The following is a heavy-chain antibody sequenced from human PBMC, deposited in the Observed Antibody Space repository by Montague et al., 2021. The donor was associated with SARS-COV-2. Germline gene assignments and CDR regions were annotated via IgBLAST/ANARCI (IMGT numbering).Heavy chain of an antibody. CDR3: ARDYYDSTGLNWFDP. J-gene: IGHJ5*02. CDR2: IHSSGGT. CDR1: GGSIITGSNFY. V-gene: IGHV4-61*02. D-gene: IGHD3-22*01. Sequence: TLSLTCAVSGGSIITGSNFYWGWIRPSAGKGLEWIGRIHSSGGTNYHPSLKSRLTMSVDSSANQFSLKLTSVTAADTAVYYCARDYYDSTGLNWFDPWGQGLLVTVSS.